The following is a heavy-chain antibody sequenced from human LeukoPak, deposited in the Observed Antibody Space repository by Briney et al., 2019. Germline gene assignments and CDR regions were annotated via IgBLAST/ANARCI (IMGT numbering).Heavy chain of an antibody. CDR1: GFTFSSYA. CDR2: ISYDGSNK. Sequence: GGSLRLSCAASGFTFSSYAMHWVRQAPGKGLEWVAVISYDGSNKYYADSVKGRFTISGDNSKNTLYLQMNSLRAEDTAVYYCARVGAGTVMGYYFDYWGQGTLVTVSS. D-gene: IGHD1-14*01. J-gene: IGHJ4*02. V-gene: IGHV3-30-3*01. CDR3: ARVGAGTVMGYYFDY.